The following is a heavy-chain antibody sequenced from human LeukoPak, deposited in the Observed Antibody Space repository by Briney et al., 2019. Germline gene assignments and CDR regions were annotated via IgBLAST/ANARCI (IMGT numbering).Heavy chain of an antibody. V-gene: IGHV4-39*07. CDR1: GGSISSYY. D-gene: IGHD6-13*01. CDR3: ARDVAAAGTNWFDP. Sequence: SETLSLTCTVSGGSISSYYWGWIRQPPGKGLEWIGSIYYSGSTYYNSSLKSRVTISVDTSKNQFSLKLSSVTAADTAVYYCARDVAAAGTNWFDPWGQGTLVTVSS. CDR2: IYYSGST. J-gene: IGHJ5*02.